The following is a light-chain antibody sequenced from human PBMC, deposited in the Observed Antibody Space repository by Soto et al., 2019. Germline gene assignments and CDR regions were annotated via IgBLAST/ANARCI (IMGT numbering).Light chain of an antibody. V-gene: IGLV3-1*01. J-gene: IGLJ1*01. CDR3: QAWDSSTGV. CDR2: QDS. Sequence: SYELAQPPSVSVSPGQTASMTCSGDKLGDKYACWYQQKPGQSPVLVIYQDSKRTSGIPERFSGSNSGNTATLTISGTQAMDEADYYCQAWDSSTGVFGTGTKLTVL. CDR1: KLGDKY.